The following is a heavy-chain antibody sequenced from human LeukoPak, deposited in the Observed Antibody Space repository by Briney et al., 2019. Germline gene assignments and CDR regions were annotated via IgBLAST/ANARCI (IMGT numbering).Heavy chain of an antibody. J-gene: IGHJ5*02. Sequence: ASVKDSCKVSGYTLTELSMHWVRQAPGKGLEWMGGFDPEDGETIYAQKFQGRVTMTEDTSTDTAYMELSSLRSEDTAVYYCATGLRGENWFDPWGQGTLVTVPS. V-gene: IGHV1-24*01. CDR1: GYTLTELS. CDR3: ATGLRGENWFDP. CDR2: FDPEDGET. D-gene: IGHD3-10*01.